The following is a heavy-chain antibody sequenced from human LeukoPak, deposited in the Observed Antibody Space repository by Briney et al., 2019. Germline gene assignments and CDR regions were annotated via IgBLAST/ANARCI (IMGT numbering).Heavy chain of an antibody. Sequence: GGSLRLSCAASGFTFRNYRMSWVRQAPGRGLEWVANIHQDGSEKYFVDSVKGRFTISRDNAKNSLYLQMNSLRADDTAVYYCARGLAAAGTRGPYWGQGTLVTVSS. J-gene: IGHJ4*02. V-gene: IGHV3-7*04. CDR1: GFTFRNYR. CDR2: IHQDGSEK. D-gene: IGHD6-13*01. CDR3: ARGLAAAGTRGPY.